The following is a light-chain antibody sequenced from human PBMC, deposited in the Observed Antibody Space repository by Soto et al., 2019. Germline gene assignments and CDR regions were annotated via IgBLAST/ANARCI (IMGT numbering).Light chain of an antibody. V-gene: IGLV2-14*01. J-gene: IGLJ3*02. CDR3: SSYTSTSALGV. Sequence: QSALTQPASVSGSPGQTITSSCAGTSFDVGRYNYVSWYRQHPGEAPKLMIFEVNNRPSGVSNRFSGSKSGNTASLTISGLQGEDEADYYCSSYTSTSALGVFGGGTKVTVL. CDR2: EVN. CDR1: SFDVGRYNY.